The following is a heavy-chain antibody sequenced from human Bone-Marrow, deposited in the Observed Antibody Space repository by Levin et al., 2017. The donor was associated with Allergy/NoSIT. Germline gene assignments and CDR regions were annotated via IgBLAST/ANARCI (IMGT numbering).Heavy chain of an antibody. J-gene: IGHJ4*02. D-gene: IGHD6-19*01. CDR1: GYTFSNYW. Sequence: ESLKISCKASGYTFSNYWIGWVRHVPGRGLEWMGFIYPDDSDTRYSPSFQGRVTITADKSTSTAYLQWSGLRASDTAIYYCASENDSGWFAYWGQGTLVTVSS. V-gene: IGHV5-51*01. CDR3: ASENDSGWFAY. CDR2: IYPDDSDT.